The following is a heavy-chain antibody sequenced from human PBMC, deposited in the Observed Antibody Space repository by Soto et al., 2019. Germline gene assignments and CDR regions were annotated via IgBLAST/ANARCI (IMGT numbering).Heavy chain of an antibody. D-gene: IGHD1-1*01. Sequence: QVQLVESGGGVVQPGRSLRLSCAASGFTFSSYAMHWVRQAPGKGLEWVAVISYDGSNKYYADSVKGRFTISRDNSKNPLCLQTNRLGAEDTAVYYCAKDRLRYTWNGFPYYYYGMDVWGEVTTVTVSS. CDR2: ISYDGSNK. CDR1: GFTFSSYA. J-gene: IGHJ6*04. V-gene: IGHV3-30-3*01. CDR3: AKDRLRYTWNGFPYYYYGMDV.